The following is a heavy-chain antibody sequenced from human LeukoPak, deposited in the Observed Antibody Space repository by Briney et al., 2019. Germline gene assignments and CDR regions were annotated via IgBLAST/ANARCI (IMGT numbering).Heavy chain of an antibody. V-gene: IGHV1-2*02. Sequence: ASVKVACKASGYTFTGYYMHWVRQAPGQGLEWMGWINPNSGGTNYAQKFQGRVTMTRDTSISTAYMELSRLRSDDTAVYYCARARYQLLLDAFDIWGQGTMVTVSS. CDR2: INPNSGGT. CDR3: ARARYQLLLDAFDI. CDR1: GYTFTGYY. J-gene: IGHJ3*02. D-gene: IGHD2-2*01.